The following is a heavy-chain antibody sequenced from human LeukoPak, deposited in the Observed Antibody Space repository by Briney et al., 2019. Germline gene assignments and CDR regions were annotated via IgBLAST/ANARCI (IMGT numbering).Heavy chain of an antibody. Sequence: SETLSLTCAVYGGSFSGYYWSWIRQPPGKGLEWIGEINHSGSTNYNPSLKSRVTISVDTSKNQFSLKLSSVTAADTAAYYCARGRYGMDVWGKGTTVTVSS. CDR2: INHSGST. CDR1: GGSFSGYY. V-gene: IGHV4-34*01. J-gene: IGHJ6*04. CDR3: ARGRYGMDV.